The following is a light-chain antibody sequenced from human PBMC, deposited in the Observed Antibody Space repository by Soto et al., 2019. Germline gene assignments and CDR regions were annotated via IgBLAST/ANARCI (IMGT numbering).Light chain of an antibody. CDR2: AAS. CDR3: QQLNSYPWT. CDR1: QSISSY. J-gene: IGKJ1*01. V-gene: IGKV1-39*01. Sequence: DIQMTQSPSPLSASVGDRVTITCRASQSISSYLNWYQQKPGKAPKLLIYAASTLQSGVPSRFSGSGSGTDFTLTISSLQPEDFATYSCQQLNSYPWTFGQGTKVDIK.